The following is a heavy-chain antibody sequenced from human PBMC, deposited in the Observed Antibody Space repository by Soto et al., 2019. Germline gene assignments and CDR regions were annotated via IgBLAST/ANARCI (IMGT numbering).Heavy chain of an antibody. J-gene: IGHJ1*01. CDR2: VNPSGGST. Sequence: ASVKVSCKASGYIFTAYSMHWVRQAPGQGLEWMGVVNPSGGSTNYAQKFQGRITMTRDTSTSTVYMDLSSLTSEDTAVYYCAREENCSDGICYFEYSQRGG. D-gene: IGHD2-15*01. V-gene: IGHV1-46*01. CDR1: GYIFTAYS. CDR3: AREENCSDGICYFEYSQR.